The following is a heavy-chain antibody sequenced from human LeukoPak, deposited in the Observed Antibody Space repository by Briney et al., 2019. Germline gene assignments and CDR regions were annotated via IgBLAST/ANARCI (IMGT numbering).Heavy chain of an antibody. Sequence: SETLSLTCTVSGGSITNYYWSWIRQPPGEGLEWIGYVYASGATNSNPSLKSRVTISVDTSKNQFSLKLSSVTAADTAVYYCARHRYGDQTFDHWGQGTLVTVSS. CDR2: VYASGAT. CDR1: GGSITNYY. V-gene: IGHV4-59*08. CDR3: ARHRYGDQTFDH. J-gene: IGHJ4*02. D-gene: IGHD4-17*01.